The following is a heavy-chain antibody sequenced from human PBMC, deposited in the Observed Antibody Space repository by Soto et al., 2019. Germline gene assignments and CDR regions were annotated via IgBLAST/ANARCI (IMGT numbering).Heavy chain of an antibody. CDR1: GFTFSSSG. V-gene: IGHV3-30*03. D-gene: IGHD3-22*01. J-gene: IGHJ5*02. CDR3: ARGGEDYYDSSGYGA. CDR2: ISYDGSNK. Sequence: LSCAASGFTFSSSGMHWVRQAPGKGLEWVAVISYDGSNKFYADSVKGRFTISRDNFRNTLYLQMNSLRAEDTAVYYCARGGEDYYDSSGYGAWGQGTLVTVSS.